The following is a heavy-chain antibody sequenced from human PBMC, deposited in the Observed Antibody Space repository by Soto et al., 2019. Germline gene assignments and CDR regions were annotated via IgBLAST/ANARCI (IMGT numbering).Heavy chain of an antibody. CDR2: LYTEGTT. CDR1: GLTVSHNY. D-gene: IGHD3-16*01. Sequence: EVQLVESGGGLIQPGGSLRLSCVASGLTVSHNYMAWVRQAPEMGLEWVSILYTEGTTYYADSEKGRFTISRDSSKNTLFLQMDSLRAEDTAVYYCVRPRPSGENYGMDVWGQGTTVTVSS. J-gene: IGHJ6*02. CDR3: VRPRPSGENYGMDV. V-gene: IGHV3-53*01.